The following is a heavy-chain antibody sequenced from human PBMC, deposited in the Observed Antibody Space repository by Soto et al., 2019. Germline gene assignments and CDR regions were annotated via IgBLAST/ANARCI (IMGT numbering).Heavy chain of an antibody. J-gene: IGHJ5*02. Sequence: PSETLSLTCTVPGGSISSGDYYWSWIRQHPGKGLEWIGHIYNSGSTYYNPSLKSRVTISVDTSKNQFSLKLSSVTAADTAVYYCARGYDSSGYYYDNWFDPWGQGTLVTVSS. CDR2: IYNSGST. V-gene: IGHV4-31*03. CDR3: ARGYDSSGYYYDNWFDP. CDR1: GGSISSGDYY. D-gene: IGHD3-22*01.